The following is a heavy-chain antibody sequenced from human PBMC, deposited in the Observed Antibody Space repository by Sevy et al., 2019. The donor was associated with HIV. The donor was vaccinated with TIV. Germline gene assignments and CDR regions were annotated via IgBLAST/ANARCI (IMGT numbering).Heavy chain of an antibody. CDR1: GFSFTSYS. CDR3: ARDQARKSGFDY. V-gene: IGHV3-48*01. CDR2: ISSSSSTI. J-gene: IGHJ4*02. Sequence: GGSLRLSCAASGFSFTSYSMNWVRQAPGKGLEWVSYISSSSSTIYYADSVKGRFTISRDKAKNSLLLQMNRLRAEDTSVYYCARDQARKSGFDYWGQGTLVTVSS. D-gene: IGHD3-3*01.